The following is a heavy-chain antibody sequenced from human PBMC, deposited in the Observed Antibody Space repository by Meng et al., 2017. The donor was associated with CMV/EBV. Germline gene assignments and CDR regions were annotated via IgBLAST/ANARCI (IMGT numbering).Heavy chain of an antibody. J-gene: IGHJ4*02. V-gene: IGHV4-39*01. Sequence: SSGRRDEWGWSGQPPGKGLEWIGSIYYGGSTYYNPSLKSRVTISVDTSKNQFSLKLSYVTAADTAVYYCARQESGSYPPRGPYYFDYWGQGTLVTVSS. D-gene: IGHD1-26*01. CDR1: SSGRRDE. CDR3: ARQESGSYPPRGPYYFDY. CDR2: IYYGGST.